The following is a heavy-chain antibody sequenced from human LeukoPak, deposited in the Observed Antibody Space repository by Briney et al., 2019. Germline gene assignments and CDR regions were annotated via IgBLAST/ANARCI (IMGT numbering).Heavy chain of an antibody. J-gene: IGHJ4*02. CDR3: ARDLRIGAVAGKFDY. Sequence: GGSLRLSCAASGFTFSSYGMHWVRQAPGKGLEWVAFIRYDGSNEYYADSVKGRFTISRDNSKNTLYLQMNSLRAADTAVYYCARDLRIGAVAGKFDYWGQGTLVTVSS. CDR2: IRYDGSNE. D-gene: IGHD6-19*01. CDR1: GFTFSSYG. V-gene: IGHV3-30*02.